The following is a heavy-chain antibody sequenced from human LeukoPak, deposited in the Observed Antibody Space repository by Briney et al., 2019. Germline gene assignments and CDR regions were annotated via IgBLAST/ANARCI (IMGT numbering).Heavy chain of an antibody. CDR3: AKDGGYSSSWYPPPHYYYYYMDV. J-gene: IGHJ6*03. V-gene: IGHV3-23*01. CDR1: GFTFSSYG. D-gene: IGHD6-13*01. Sequence: PGGSLRLSCAASGFTFSSYGMSWVRQAPGKGLEWVSDISGSGGSTYYAESVKGRFTISRDNSKNSLYLQMNSLRAEDTALYYCAKDGGYSSSWYPPPHYYYYYMDVWGKGTTVTVSS. CDR2: ISGSGGST.